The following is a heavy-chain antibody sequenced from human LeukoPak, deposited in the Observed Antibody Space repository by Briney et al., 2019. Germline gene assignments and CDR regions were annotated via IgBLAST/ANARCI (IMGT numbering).Heavy chain of an antibody. Sequence: PSETLSLTCTVSGGSISSYYWSWIRRPPGKGLEWIGNIYYSGSTNYNPSLKSRVTISVDTSKNQFSLKLNSVTAADTAVYYCARESYYDSSGYSHDAFDIWGQGTMVTVSS. J-gene: IGHJ3*02. D-gene: IGHD3-22*01. CDR2: IYYSGST. CDR1: GGSISSYY. CDR3: ARESYYDSSGYSHDAFDI. V-gene: IGHV4-59*12.